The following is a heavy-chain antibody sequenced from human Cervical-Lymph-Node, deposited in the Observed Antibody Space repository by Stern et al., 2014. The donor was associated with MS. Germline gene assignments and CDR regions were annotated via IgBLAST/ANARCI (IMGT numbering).Heavy chain of an antibody. CDR1: GGSISSSNW. J-gene: IGHJ5*02. V-gene: IGHV4-4*02. CDR2: IYHSGST. Sequence: HVQLQESGPGLVKPSGTLSLTCAVSGGSISSSNWWSWVRQPPGKGLEWIGEIYHSGSTHYNPSLKMPVTISVDKSKNQFALKLSSVTAADTAVYYCARGFDGMVRGVTSWGQGTLVTVSS. D-gene: IGHD3-10*01. CDR3: ARGFDGMVRGVTS.